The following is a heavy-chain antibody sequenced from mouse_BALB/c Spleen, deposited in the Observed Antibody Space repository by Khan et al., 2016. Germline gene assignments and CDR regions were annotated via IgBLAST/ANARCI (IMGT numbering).Heavy chain of an antibody. CDR1: GYSITSDYA. CDR3: ARSPLYGYDPYYFDY. V-gene: IGHV3-2*02. J-gene: IGHJ2*01. CDR2: ISYSGSS. Sequence: EVQLQESGPGLVKPSQSLSLTCNVSGYSITSDYAWNWIRQFPGNKLEWMGYISYSGSSSYNPSLKSRISVTRDTSKNQFFLQLHSVTTEDTATYYCARSPLYGYDPYYFDYWGQGTTLTVSS. D-gene: IGHD2-2*01.